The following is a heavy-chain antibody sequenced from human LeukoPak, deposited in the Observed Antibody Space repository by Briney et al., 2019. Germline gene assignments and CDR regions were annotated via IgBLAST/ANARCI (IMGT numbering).Heavy chain of an antibody. CDR1: GFTCGSYV. CDR2: INQDGSEK. J-gene: IGHJ2*01. V-gene: IGHV3-7*01. D-gene: IGHD3-22*01. Sequence: GGSLRLSCAASGFTCGSYVMSWVRQAPGKGLEWVANINQDGSEKYYVDSVKGRFTISRDNAKNSLYLQMNSLRAEDTAVYYCAREGHYDNSGYYFSWYFDLWGRGTLVTVSS. CDR3: AREGHYDNSGYYFSWYFDL.